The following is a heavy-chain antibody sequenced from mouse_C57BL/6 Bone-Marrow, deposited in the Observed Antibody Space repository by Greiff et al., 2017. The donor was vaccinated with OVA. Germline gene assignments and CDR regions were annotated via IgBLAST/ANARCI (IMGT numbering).Heavy chain of an antibody. D-gene: IGHD3-2*01. Sequence: VQLQQSGGDLVKPGGSLKLSCAASGFTFSSYGMSWVRQTPDKRLEWVATISSGGSYTYYPDSVKGRFTISRDNAKNTLYLQMSSLKSEDTAMYYCARRQLPYYFDYWGQGTTLTVSS. CDR1: GFTFSSYG. CDR3: ARRQLPYYFDY. V-gene: IGHV5-6*01. J-gene: IGHJ2*01. CDR2: ISSGGSYT.